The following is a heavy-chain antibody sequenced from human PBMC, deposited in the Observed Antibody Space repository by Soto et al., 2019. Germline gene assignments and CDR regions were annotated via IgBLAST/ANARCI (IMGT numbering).Heavy chain of an antibody. CDR3: ANGMDY. V-gene: IGHV3-9*01. CDR1: GFTFDDYA. CDR2: ISFKSGSI. J-gene: IGHJ4*02. Sequence: EVRLVESGGGLVQPGRSLRLSCVASGFTFDDYAMHWVRQAPGKGLEWVSGISFKSGSIGYADSVKGRFTISRDNAKNSLYLQMNSLRTEDTAFYYCANGMDYWGQGTLVTVSS.